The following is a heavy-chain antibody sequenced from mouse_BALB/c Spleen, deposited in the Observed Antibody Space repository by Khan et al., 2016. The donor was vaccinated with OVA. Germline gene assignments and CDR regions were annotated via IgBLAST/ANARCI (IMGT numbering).Heavy chain of an antibody. D-gene: IGHD1-3*01. Sequence: QVRLQQSGAELVRPGVSVRISCKGSGYTFTDFAMHWVKQSHAKSLEWLGVISTYYGDVDYNHKFRDKATMTVDKSSSTAYMERAGLTSEDSAIYYCVRGSGKSRFAYWGQGTLVTVSA. J-gene: IGHJ3*01. CDR2: ISTYYGDV. V-gene: IGHV1S137*01. CDR3: VRGSGKSRFAY. CDR1: GYTFTDFA.